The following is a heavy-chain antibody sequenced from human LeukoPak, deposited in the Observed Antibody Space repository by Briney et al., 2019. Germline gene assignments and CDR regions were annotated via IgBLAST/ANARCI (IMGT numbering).Heavy chain of an antibody. CDR3: AKDSYSKGDF. CDR1: GFTFSSYW. V-gene: IGHV3-7*01. Sequence: GGSLRLSCAASGFTFSSYWMSWVRQAPGKGLEWVANIRNDGAVKNYVDSVKGRFTISRDNAKNSLYLQMNSLRAEDTAVYYCAKDSYSKGDFWGQGVLVTVSS. CDR2: IRNDGAVK. D-gene: IGHD6-13*01. J-gene: IGHJ4*02.